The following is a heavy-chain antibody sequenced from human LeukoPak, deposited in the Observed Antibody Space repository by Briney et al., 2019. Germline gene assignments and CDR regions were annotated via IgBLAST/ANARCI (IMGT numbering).Heavy chain of an antibody. V-gene: IGHV4-59*01. Sequence: PSETLSLTCTVSGGSISSYYWSWIRQPPGEGLEWIGYIYYSGSTSYNYNPSLESRITIAVDTSKSQFSLKLSSVTAADTAVYYCAREHLGAGGKRLFDFWGQGTLVTVSS. CDR1: GGSISSYY. CDR2: IYYSGSTSY. J-gene: IGHJ4*02. D-gene: IGHD3-16*01. CDR3: AREHLGAGGKRLFDF.